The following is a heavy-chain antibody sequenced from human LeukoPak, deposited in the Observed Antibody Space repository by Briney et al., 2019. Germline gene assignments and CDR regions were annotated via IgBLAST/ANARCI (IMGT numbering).Heavy chain of an antibody. D-gene: IGHD1-26*01. Sequence: GESLQISCKGSGYRFTSYWIGWVRQLPGKGLEWMGIIYPGDSDTRYSPSFQGQVTISADKSISTAYLQWSSLKASDTAMYYCARRVGATVFDYWGQGTLVTVSS. CDR3: ARRVGATVFDY. J-gene: IGHJ4*02. CDR1: GYRFTSYW. CDR2: IYPGDSDT. V-gene: IGHV5-51*01.